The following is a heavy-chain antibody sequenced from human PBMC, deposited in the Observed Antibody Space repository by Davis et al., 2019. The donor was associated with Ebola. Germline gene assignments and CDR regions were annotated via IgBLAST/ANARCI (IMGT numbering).Heavy chain of an antibody. D-gene: IGHD3-10*01. CDR2: MNPNSGNT. Sequence: ASVKVSCKASGYTFTSYGISWVRQAPGQGLEWMGWMNPNSGNTGYVQKFQGRVTMTRNTSITTAYMELSSLGSEDTAVYYCARSESRGEWPSQIHYYYYAMDVWGEGTTVTVSS. V-gene: IGHV1-8*02. J-gene: IGHJ6*04. CDR1: GYTFTSYG. CDR3: ARSESRGEWPSQIHYYYYAMDV.